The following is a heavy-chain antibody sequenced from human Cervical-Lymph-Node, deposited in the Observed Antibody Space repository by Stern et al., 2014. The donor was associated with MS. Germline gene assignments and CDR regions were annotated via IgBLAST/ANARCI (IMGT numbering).Heavy chain of an antibody. Sequence: QVQLVQSGAELKKPGSSVKDSCKTSGGTFSSLSVSWVRRAPGHGLEWLGGITPLCGTANYVQKFQDRLTILADESTETVYMTLSGLRSDDTAIYYCARDQGGIAAHWGQGTLVTVSS. CDR3: ARDQGGIAAH. CDR2: ITPLCGTA. J-gene: IGHJ4*02. D-gene: IGHD6-13*01. CDR1: GGTFSSLS. V-gene: IGHV1-69*01.